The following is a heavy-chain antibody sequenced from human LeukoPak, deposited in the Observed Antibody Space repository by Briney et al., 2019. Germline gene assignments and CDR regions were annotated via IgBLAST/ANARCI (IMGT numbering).Heavy chain of an antibody. CDR1: GGSISGFC. Sequence: SETLSLTCTVSGGSISGFCWSWIRQPAGKGLEWIGRICISESTNYNPSLESRVTMSEDTSQNQFSLGLTSVTAADTAVYYCARIRRDSGDWYADDYWGQGTPVTVSS. J-gene: IGHJ4*02. V-gene: IGHV4-4*07. D-gene: IGHD6-19*01. CDR3: ARIRRDSGDWYADDY. CDR2: ICISEST.